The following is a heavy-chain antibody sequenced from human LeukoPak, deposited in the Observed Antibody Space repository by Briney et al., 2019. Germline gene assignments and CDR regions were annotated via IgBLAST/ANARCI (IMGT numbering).Heavy chain of an antibody. D-gene: IGHD3-22*01. CDR1: GFIFSNAW. V-gene: IGHV3-15*01. CDR2: IKSKTDGGTT. J-gene: IGHJ5*02. CDR3: TTLYSYDSSGPPP. Sequence: GGSLRLSCAASGFIFSNAWMSWVRQAPGKGLEWVGRIKSKTDGGTTEYAAPVKGRFTISRDDSKNTLYLQMNSLKTEDTAVYYCTTLYSYDSSGPPPWGQGTLVIVSS.